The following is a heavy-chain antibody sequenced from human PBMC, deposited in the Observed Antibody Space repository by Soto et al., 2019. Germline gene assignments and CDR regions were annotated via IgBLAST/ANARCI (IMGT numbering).Heavy chain of an antibody. CDR3: AKGRAVGTD. V-gene: IGHV3-74*01. CDR2: INTDGSDT. Sequence: VPLVESGGGLVQPGGSLRLSCAASGFTFSNYWMHWVRKAPGKGLVWLSRINTDGSDTFYADSVKGRFTISRDNPKKTLYLQMSSLRADDTAVYYCAKGRAVGTDWGQGTLVTVSS. J-gene: IGHJ4*02. CDR1: GFTFSNYW. D-gene: IGHD2-21*02.